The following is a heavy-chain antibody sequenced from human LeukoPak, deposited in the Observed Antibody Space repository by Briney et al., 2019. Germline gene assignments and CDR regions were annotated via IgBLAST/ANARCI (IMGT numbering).Heavy chain of an antibody. J-gene: IGHJ4*02. CDR1: GFTFNNYW. CDR2: IKQDGTEI. D-gene: IGHD3-10*01. CDR3: ARTPDGADY. V-gene: IGHV3-7*01. Sequence: GGSLRLSCAASGFTFNNYWMTWFRQAPGKGLEWVANIKQDGTEIFYVDSVRGRFIISRDNAENSLYLQMNSLRVEDTAVYYCARTPDGADYWGQGTLVTVSS.